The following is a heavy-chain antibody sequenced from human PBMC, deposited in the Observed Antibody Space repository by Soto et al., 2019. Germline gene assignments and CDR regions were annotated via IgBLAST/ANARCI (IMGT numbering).Heavy chain of an antibody. CDR1: GFSLSTSGVG. J-gene: IGHJ5*02. Sequence: QITLKESGPTLVKPTQTLTLTCTFSGFSLSTSGVGVGWIRQPPGKALEWLALIYWDDDKRYSPSLKSRLTITKDTSKNQVVLTMTNMDPVDTATYYCAHSKGTITVVRGVDNWFDPWGQGTLVTVSS. D-gene: IGHD3-10*01. V-gene: IGHV2-5*02. CDR3: AHSKGTITVVRGVDNWFDP. CDR2: IYWDDDK.